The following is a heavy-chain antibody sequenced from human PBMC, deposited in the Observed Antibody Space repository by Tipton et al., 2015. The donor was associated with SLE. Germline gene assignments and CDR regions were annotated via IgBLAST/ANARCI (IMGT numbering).Heavy chain of an antibody. Sequence: SLRLSCAASGFTFSSYSMNWVRQAPGKGLEWVSSISSSSSYIYYADSVKGRFTISRDNAKNSLYLQMNSLRAEDTAVYYCASPGSYRYYGMDVWGQGTTVTVSS. CDR2: ISSSSSYI. CDR1: GFTFSSYS. CDR3: ASPGSYRYYGMDV. D-gene: IGHD1-26*01. V-gene: IGHV3-21*01. J-gene: IGHJ6*02.